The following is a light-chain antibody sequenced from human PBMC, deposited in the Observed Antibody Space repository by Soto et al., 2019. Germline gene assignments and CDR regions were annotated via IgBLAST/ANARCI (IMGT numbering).Light chain of an antibody. Sequence: DIQMTQSPSSLSASVGDRVSITCRASQGITRDLAWYQQKPGKAPKRLIYAASSLQSGVPSRFSGSGSGTEFTLTITCLQPEDFATYYCLQHNSYPYTFGQGTRLEIK. CDR2: AAS. CDR1: QGITRD. J-gene: IGKJ2*01. V-gene: IGKV1-17*01. CDR3: LQHNSYPYT.